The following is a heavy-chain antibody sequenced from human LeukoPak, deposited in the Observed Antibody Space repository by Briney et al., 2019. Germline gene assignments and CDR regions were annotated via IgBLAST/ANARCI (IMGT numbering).Heavy chain of an antibody. V-gene: IGHV1-2*06. CDR1: GYTFTGYY. Sequence: ASVKVSCKASGYTFTGYYMHWVRQAPGQGREWMGRINPNSGGTNYAQKFQGRVTMTRDTSISTAYMELSRLRSDDTAVYYCAREQWLENFDYWGKGTLVTVSS. CDR3: AREQWLENFDY. D-gene: IGHD6-19*01. CDR2: INPNSGGT. J-gene: IGHJ4*02.